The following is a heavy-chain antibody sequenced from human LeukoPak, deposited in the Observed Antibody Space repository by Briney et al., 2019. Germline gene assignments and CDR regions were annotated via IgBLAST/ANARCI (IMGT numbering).Heavy chain of an antibody. Sequence: EASVKVSCKASGYTFTELSMHWVRQAPGKGLEWMGGFDPEDGETIYAQKFQGRVTMTEDTSTDTAYMELSSLRSEDTAVYYCATGNGASFDYWGQGTLVTVSS. V-gene: IGHV1-24*01. J-gene: IGHJ4*02. D-gene: IGHD4-17*01. CDR3: ATGNGASFDY. CDR1: GYTFTELS. CDR2: FDPEDGET.